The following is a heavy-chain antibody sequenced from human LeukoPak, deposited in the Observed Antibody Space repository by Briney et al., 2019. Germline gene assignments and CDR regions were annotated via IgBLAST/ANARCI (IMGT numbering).Heavy chain of an antibody. J-gene: IGHJ6*02. V-gene: IGHV1-18*01. CDR2: ISAYNGNT. CDR1: GYTFTSYG. CDR3: ARDSPGGSGSYWDGMDV. Sequence: ASVKVSCKASGYTFTSYGISWVRQAPGQGLEWMGWISAYNGNTNYAQKLQGRVTMTTDTSTSTAYMELRSLRSDDTAVYYCARDSPGGSGSYWDGMDVWGQGTTVTVSS. D-gene: IGHD3-10*01.